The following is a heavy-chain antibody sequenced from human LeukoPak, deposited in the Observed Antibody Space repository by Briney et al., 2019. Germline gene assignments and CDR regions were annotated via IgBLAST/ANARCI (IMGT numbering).Heavy chain of an antibody. J-gene: IGHJ6*03. CDR1: GYTFTSYY. CDR2: INPSGGST. V-gene: IGHV1-46*01. D-gene: IGHD6-13*01. Sequence: GASVKVSCKASGYTFTSYYMHWVRQAPGQGLEWMGIINPSGGSTGYAQKFQGRVTMTRDTSTSTVYMELSSLRSEDTAVYYCARDSIAAAGTGGGYYYMDVWGKGTTVTISS. CDR3: ARDSIAAAGTGGGYYYMDV.